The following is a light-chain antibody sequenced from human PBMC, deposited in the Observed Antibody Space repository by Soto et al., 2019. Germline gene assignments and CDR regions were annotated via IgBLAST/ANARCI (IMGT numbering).Light chain of an antibody. CDR2: EVT. V-gene: IGLV2-14*01. CDR1: SSDVGGYNY. Sequence: LTQPASVSGSPGQSITISCTGTSSDVGGYNYVSWYQQHPSKAPKLLIYEVTSRPSGVSDRFSGSKSGNTASLTISGLQTEDEADYYCSSYTTSTTLVFGGGTKVTVL. CDR3: SSYTTSTTLV. J-gene: IGLJ2*01.